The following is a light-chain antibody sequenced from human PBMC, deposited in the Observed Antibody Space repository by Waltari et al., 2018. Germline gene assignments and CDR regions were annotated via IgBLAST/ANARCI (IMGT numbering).Light chain of an antibody. Sequence: EIVLTQSPANLSLSPGDRATLSCRASQSFSSSLAWYQQTPGQAPRLLIYDASNRATGIPARFSGSRSGTDFTLTISSLEPEDFTVYYCQLRTNLMFTFGQGSKLEI. CDR1: QSFSSS. CDR2: DAS. J-gene: IGKJ2*01. V-gene: IGKV3-11*01. CDR3: QLRTNLMFT.